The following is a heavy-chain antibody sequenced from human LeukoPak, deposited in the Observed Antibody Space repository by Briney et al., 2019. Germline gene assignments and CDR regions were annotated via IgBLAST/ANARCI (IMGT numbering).Heavy chain of an antibody. Sequence: GGSLRLSCAASGFTFSYYNMNWVRQAPGKGLEWVSYVSSGSTSIFYADSAKGRFTISRDNAKNSLYLQMNSLRAEDTAVYYCARGTLTRGWHIGDYWGQGTLVTVSS. CDR1: GFTFSYYN. V-gene: IGHV3-48*04. D-gene: IGHD6-19*01. CDR2: VSSGSTSI. CDR3: ARGTLTRGWHIGDY. J-gene: IGHJ4*02.